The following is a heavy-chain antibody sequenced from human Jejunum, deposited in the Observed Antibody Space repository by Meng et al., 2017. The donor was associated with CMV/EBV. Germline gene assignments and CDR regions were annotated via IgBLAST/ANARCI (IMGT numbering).Heavy chain of an antibody. CDR3: VKDSGSGTYYTNFNY. CDR2: ISYDENVE. V-gene: IGHV3-33*03. D-gene: IGHD1-26*01. J-gene: IGHJ4*02. Sequence: SVFIFSTDGMHWVRQIPGKGLEWVAIISYDENVEDYADSVRGRFTISRDNSKNRLYLQMDSLKVDDRGVYYCVKDSGSGTYYTNFNYWGQGTLVTVSS. CDR1: VFIFSTDG.